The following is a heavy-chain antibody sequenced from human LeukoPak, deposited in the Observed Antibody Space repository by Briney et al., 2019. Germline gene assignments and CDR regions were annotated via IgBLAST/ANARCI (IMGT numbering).Heavy chain of an antibody. CDR2: MYYSGTT. V-gene: IGHV4-59*13. Sequence: SETLSLTCSVSGGSISTYSRSWVRLPPGKGLEWVGHMYYSGTTKYNPSLKSRVTISVDTSKNQFSLRLSSVTAADTAVYFCARAGSIYGWFDYWGQGTLVTVSS. CDR3: ARAGSIYGWFDY. D-gene: IGHD5-18*01. J-gene: IGHJ4*02. CDR1: GGSISTYS.